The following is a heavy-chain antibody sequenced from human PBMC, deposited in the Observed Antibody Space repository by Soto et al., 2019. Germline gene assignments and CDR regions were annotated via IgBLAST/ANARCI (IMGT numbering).Heavy chain of an antibody. J-gene: IGHJ3*02. D-gene: IGHD1-26*01. CDR3: ARHGRNSRSDVADAFDI. V-gene: IGHV4-39*01. CDR1: GGSISSSSYY. CDR2: IYYSGST. Sequence: SAPLSLTCTVSGGSISSSSYYWGWIRQPPGKGLEWIGSIYYSGSTYYNPALESRVTISVDTYKNEFSLKLSSVTAAETAVYHCARHGRNSRSDVADAFDIGGQGTTVNV.